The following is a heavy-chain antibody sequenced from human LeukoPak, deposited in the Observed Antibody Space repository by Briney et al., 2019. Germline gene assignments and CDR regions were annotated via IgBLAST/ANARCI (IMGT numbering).Heavy chain of an antibody. D-gene: IGHD1-1*01. V-gene: IGHV3-11*01. CDR3: ARDRNWNDVHDFDY. Sequence: GGSLRLSCAASGFTFSDYYMSWIRQALGKGLEWVSYIRSSGTTIYYADSVKGRFTISRDNAKNSLFLQMNSLRAEDTAVYYCARDRNWNDVHDFDYWGQGTLVTVSS. J-gene: IGHJ4*02. CDR2: IRSSGTTI. CDR1: GFTFSDYY.